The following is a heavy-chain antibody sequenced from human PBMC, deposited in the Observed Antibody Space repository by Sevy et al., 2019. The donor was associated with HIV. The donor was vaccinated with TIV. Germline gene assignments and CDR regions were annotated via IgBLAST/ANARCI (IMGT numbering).Heavy chain of an antibody. Sequence: GGSLRLSCVASGFTISSYSMNWVRQAPGKGLEWVSYISSSGSTIYYADSVKGRFIISRDNAKNSLYLQMNTLRVEDTAVYYCATIVRFGYWGQGTLVTVSS. CDR3: ATIVRFGY. D-gene: IGHD3-16*01. J-gene: IGHJ4*02. V-gene: IGHV3-48*01. CDR2: ISSSGSTI. CDR1: GFTISSYS.